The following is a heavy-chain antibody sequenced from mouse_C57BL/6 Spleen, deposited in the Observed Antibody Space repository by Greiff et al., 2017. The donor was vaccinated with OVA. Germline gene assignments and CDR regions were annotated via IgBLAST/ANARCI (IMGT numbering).Heavy chain of an antibody. D-gene: IGHD2-5*01. Sequence: QVQLQQSGAELVKPGASVKISCKASGYAFSSYWMNWVKQRPGKGLEWIGQIYPGDGDTNYNGKFKGKATLTADKSSSTAYMQLSSLTSEDSAVYFCASGHYSNFHWYFDVWGTGTTVTVSS. CDR3: ASGHYSNFHWYFDV. J-gene: IGHJ1*03. CDR2: IYPGDGDT. CDR1: GYAFSSYW. V-gene: IGHV1-80*01.